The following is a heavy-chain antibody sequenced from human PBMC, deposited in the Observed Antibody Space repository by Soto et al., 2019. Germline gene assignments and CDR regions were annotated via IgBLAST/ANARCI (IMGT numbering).Heavy chain of an antibody. CDR2: IIPIFGTA. V-gene: IGHV1-69*13. CDR1: GGTFSSYA. J-gene: IGHJ6*02. D-gene: IGHD2-15*01. CDR3: ARTQATTYCSGGSCYSDYYYGMDV. Sequence: VASVKVSCKASGGTFSSYAISWVRQAPGQGLEWMGGIIPIFGTANYAQKFQGRVTITADESTSTAYMELSSLRSEDTAVYYCARTQATTYCSGGSCYSDYYYGMDVWGQGTTVTVSS.